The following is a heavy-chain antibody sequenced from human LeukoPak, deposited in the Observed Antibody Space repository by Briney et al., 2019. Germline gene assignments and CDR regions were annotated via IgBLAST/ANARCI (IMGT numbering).Heavy chain of an antibody. V-gene: IGHV4-34*01. CDR2: INHSGST. Sequence: SETLSLTCAVYGGSFSGYYWSWIRQPPGKGLEWIGEINHSGSTNYNPSLKSRVTISVDTSKNQFSLKLSSVTAADTAVYYCARGAGSRYFQHWGQGTLVTVSS. CDR3: ARGAGSRYFQH. CDR1: GGSFSGYY. J-gene: IGHJ1*01. D-gene: IGHD3-10*01.